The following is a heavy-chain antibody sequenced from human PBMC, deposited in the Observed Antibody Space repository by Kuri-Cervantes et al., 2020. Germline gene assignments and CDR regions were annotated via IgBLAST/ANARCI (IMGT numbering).Heavy chain of an antibody. CDR3: AKYIVVVPAAPLGYYYYYGMDV. CDR2: ISYDGSSK. V-gene: IGHV3-30-3*02. D-gene: IGHD2-2*01. J-gene: IGHJ6*02. Sequence: GGSLRLSCAASGFTFSSYAMHWVRQAPGKGLEWVAVISYDGSSKNYADSVKGRFTISRDNSKNTLYLQMNSLRAEDTAVYYCAKYIVVVPAAPLGYYYYYGMDVWGQGTTVTVSS. CDR1: GFTFSSYA.